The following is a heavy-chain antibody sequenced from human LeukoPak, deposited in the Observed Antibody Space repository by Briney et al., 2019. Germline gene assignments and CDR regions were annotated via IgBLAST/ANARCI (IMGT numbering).Heavy chain of an antibody. Sequence: SETLSLTCTVSGGSISSYYWSWIRQTPGKGLEWIGYIYYSGSTNYNPSVKRRVTISVDTSKNQFSVKLSSVTAADTAVYYCARGKYYDSSGYYFDYWGQGTLVTVSS. D-gene: IGHD3-22*01. V-gene: IGHV4-59*01. CDR3: ARGKYYDSSGYYFDY. J-gene: IGHJ4*02. CDR1: GGSISSYY. CDR2: IYYSGST.